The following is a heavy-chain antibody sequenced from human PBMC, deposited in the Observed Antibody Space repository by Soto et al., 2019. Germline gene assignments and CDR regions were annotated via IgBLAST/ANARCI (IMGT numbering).Heavy chain of an antibody. J-gene: IGHJ4*02. V-gene: IGHV2-5*02. D-gene: IGHD3-9*01. CDR3: AHSLLSYDFLTGPMHTLFDS. Sequence: SGPTLVNPTQTLTLTCSFSGFSITTTGVGVGWIRQPPGKALEWLALIYWDDDKRYSPSLKSRLTITKDTSKNQVVLIMTNMDPVDTATYYCAHSLLSYDFLTGPMHTLFDSWGQGALVTVSS. CDR1: GFSITTTGVG. CDR2: IYWDDDK.